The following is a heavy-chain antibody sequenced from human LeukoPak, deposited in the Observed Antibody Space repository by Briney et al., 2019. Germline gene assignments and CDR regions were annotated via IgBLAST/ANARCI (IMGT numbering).Heavy chain of an antibody. Sequence: ASLKVSCKYSGYTFSTDCSRWVRQAPGQGLYWFGWISAYTGNTNYAQKLQGRVTMTTDTSTSTAYMELRSLRSDDTAVYYCARDYSSGWPNFDYWGQGTLVTVSS. CDR1: GYTFSTDC. V-gene: IGHV1-18*01. D-gene: IGHD6-19*01. CDR3: ARDYSSGWPNFDY. CDR2: ISAYTGNT. J-gene: IGHJ4*02.